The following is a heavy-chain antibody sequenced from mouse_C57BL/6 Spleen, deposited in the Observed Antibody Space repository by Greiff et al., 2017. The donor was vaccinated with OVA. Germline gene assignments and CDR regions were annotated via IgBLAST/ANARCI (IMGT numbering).Heavy chain of an antibody. D-gene: IGHD2-4*01. CDR3: ARWKAHYDFYFDY. Sequence: EVKLQQSGPELVKPGASVKISCKASGYTFTDYYMNWVKQSHGKSLEWIGDINPNNGGTSYNQKFKGKATLTVDKSSSTAYMELRSLTSEDSAVYYCARWKAHYDFYFDYWGQGTTLTVSS. J-gene: IGHJ2*01. V-gene: IGHV1-26*01. CDR1: GYTFTDYY. CDR2: INPNNGGT.